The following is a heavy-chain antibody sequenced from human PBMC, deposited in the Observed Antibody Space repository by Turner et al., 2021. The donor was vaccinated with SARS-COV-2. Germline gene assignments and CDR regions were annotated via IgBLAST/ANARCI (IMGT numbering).Heavy chain of an antibody. CDR1: GFTFSTYG. J-gene: IGHJ4*02. CDR2: ISYDGSNK. D-gene: IGHD3-10*01. Sequence: QVQLVESGGGVVLPGRSLRLSCAASGFTFSTYGMHWVRQAPGKGLEWVAVISYDGSNKYYADAVRGRFTISRDNSKNTLYLQMNSLRAEDTAVYYCAKQISYYGSGSLYYFDYWGQGTLVTVSS. CDR3: AKQISYYGSGSLYYFDY. V-gene: IGHV3-30*18.